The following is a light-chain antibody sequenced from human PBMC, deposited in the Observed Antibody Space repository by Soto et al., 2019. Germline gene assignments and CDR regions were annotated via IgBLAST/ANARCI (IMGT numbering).Light chain of an antibody. Sequence: SVLTQPPSVSGAPGQRVTISCTRSSGSIANNYVQWYQQRPGSAPTTVIYENNQRPSGGPGRFSGSTDGSSNSASLTISGLQTEDEADYYCQSYDSDFVIFGGGTKVTVL. J-gene: IGLJ2*01. CDR2: ENN. CDR1: SGSIANNY. V-gene: IGLV6-57*04. CDR3: QSYDSDFVI.